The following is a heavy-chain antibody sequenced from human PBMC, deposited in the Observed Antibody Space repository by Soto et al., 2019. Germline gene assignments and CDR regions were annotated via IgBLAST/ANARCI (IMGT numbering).Heavy chain of an antibody. CDR3: ARRNYGGRRGYYDYYGMDV. CDR1: GYSFTSYW. V-gene: IGHV5-51*01. J-gene: IGHJ6*02. Sequence: GESLKISCKGSGYSFTSYWIGWVRQMPGKGLEWMGIIYPGDSDTRYSPSFQGQVTISADKSISTAYLQWSSLKASDTAMYYCARRNYGGRRGYYDYYGMDVWGQGTTVTVSS. D-gene: IGHD4-17*01. CDR2: IYPGDSDT.